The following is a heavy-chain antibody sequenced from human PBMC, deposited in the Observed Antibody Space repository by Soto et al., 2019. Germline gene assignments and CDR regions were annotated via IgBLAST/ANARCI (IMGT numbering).Heavy chain of an antibody. D-gene: IGHD6-19*01. Sequence: QLQLQESGPGLVKPSETLSLVCTVSGGSLTGYYWSWIRQSAGQGLEWIGRIYSNGNANSNPSLRSRVTMSVDMSKNQFSLKLSSVTAADTAVYYCARDLLIGLVAGPGYGVDVWGQGTRVTVSS. CDR3: ARDLLIGLVAGPGYGVDV. V-gene: IGHV4-4*07. J-gene: IGHJ6*02. CDR2: IYSNGNA. CDR1: GGSLTGYY.